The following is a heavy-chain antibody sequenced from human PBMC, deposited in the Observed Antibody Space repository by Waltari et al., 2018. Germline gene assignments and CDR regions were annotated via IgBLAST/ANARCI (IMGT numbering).Heavy chain of an antibody. V-gene: IGHV3-21*01. Sequence: EVQLVESGGGLVKPGGSLRLSCAASGFTFSSYSMNWVRQAPGKGLEWFSSIVSSRNHMLYADAGKGRYTISRDNAKNSLYLQMNSLRAEDTAVYYCASATVTHDYWGQGTLVTVSS. J-gene: IGHJ4*02. CDR1: GFTFSSYS. D-gene: IGHD4-17*01. CDR2: IVSSRNHM. CDR3: ASATVTHDY.